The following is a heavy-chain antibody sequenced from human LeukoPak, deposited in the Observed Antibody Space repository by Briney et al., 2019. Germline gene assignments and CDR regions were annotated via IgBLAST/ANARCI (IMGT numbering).Heavy chain of an antibody. CDR1: GFTFSSYE. J-gene: IGHJ3*02. CDR2: ISSSGSTI. CDR3: ARVGVEKGGAFDI. D-gene: IGHD2-15*01. V-gene: IGHV3-48*03. Sequence: PGGSLRLSCAASGFTFSSYEMNWVRQAPGKGLEWVSYISSSGSTIYYADSVKGRFTISRDNAKNSLYLQMNSLRAEDTAVYYCARVGVEKGGAFDIWGQGTMVTVSS.